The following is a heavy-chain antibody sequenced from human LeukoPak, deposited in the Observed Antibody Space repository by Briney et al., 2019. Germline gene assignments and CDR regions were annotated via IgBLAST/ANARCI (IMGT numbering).Heavy chain of an antibody. J-gene: IGHJ4*02. CDR3: ARLWQIDY. D-gene: IGHD3-10*01. CDR2: INPNSGGT. CDR1: GYTFTNYG. Sequence: ASVKVSCKASGYTFTNYGITWVRQAPGQGLEWMGWINPNSGGTNYAQKFQGRVTMTRDTSISTAYMELSRLRSDDTAVYYCARLWQIDYWGQGTLVTVSS. V-gene: IGHV1-2*02.